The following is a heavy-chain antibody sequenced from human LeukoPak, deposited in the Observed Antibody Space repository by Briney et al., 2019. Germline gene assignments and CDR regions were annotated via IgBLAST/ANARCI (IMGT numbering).Heavy chain of an antibody. V-gene: IGHV3-53*01. CDR3: ARDSKEEWVFDY. CDR1: GFTVSSNY. D-gene: IGHD3-3*01. Sequence: GGSLRLSCAASGFTVSSNYMSWVRQAPGKGLEWVSVIYSGGSTYYADSVKGRFTISRDNSKNTLYLQMNSLRAEDTAVYYCARDSKEEWVFDYWGQGTLVTVSS. CDR2: IYSGGST. J-gene: IGHJ4*02.